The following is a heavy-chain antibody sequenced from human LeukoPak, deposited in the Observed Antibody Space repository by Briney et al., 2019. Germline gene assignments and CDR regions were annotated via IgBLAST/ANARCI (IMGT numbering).Heavy chain of an antibody. CDR2: ISGSGGST. V-gene: IGHV3-23*01. J-gene: IGHJ4*02. Sequence: GGSLRLSCAASGFTFSSYAMSWVRQAPGKGLEWGSAISGSGGSTYYADSVKGRFTISRDNSKNTLYLQMNSLRAEDTAVYYCAKSYQIVVVISQPLDYWGQGTLVTVSS. CDR1: GFTFSSYA. CDR3: AKSYQIVVVISQPLDY. D-gene: IGHD3-22*01.